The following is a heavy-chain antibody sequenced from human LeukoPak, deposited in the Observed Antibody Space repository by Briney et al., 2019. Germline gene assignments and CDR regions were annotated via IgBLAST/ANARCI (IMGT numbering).Heavy chain of an antibody. CDR1: GGSFSSPTYY. CDR3: ARAFYPGYYSYMAV. J-gene: IGHJ6*03. D-gene: IGHD3-3*02. V-gene: IGHV4-61*01. Sequence: SETLSLTCTVSGGSFSSPTYYWGWIRQSPGKGLEWLGYIYYSGSTNYNPSLKSRVTISVDTSKNQFSLKLSSVTAADTAVYYCARAFYPGYYSYMAVWGKGTTVTVSS. CDR2: IYYSGST.